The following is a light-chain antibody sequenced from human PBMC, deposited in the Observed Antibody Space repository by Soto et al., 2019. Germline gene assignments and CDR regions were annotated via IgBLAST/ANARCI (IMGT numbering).Light chain of an antibody. CDR1: SSDVGAYNF. V-gene: IGLV2-14*01. Sequence: QSALTQPASVSGSPGQSITISCTGTSSDVGAYNFVSWYQHHPGRAPKLIIYEVTIRPSGVSNRFSGSKSGNTASLTISGLQAEDEAYYYCSSYTTSAPYVFGSGTKVTVL. CDR3: SSYTTSAPYV. J-gene: IGLJ1*01. CDR2: EVT.